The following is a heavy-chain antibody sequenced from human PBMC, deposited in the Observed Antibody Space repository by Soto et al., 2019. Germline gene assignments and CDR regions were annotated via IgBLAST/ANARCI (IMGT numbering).Heavy chain of an antibody. CDR1: GGTFSSYA. V-gene: IGHV1-69*01. Sequence: QVQLVQSGAEVKKPGSSVKVSCKASGGTFSSYAISWVRQAPGQGLEWMGGIIPIFGTANYAQKFQGRVTITADESTSTAYMDLRSLGSEATAVYYWARVLYSGSYYVVDACDIWGQGTMVAVAS. CDR3: ARVLYSGSYYVVDACDI. CDR2: IIPIFGTA. J-gene: IGHJ3*02. D-gene: IGHD1-26*01.